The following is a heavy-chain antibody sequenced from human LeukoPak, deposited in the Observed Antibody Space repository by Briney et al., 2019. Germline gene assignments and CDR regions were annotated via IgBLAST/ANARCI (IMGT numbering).Heavy chain of an antibody. J-gene: IGHJ4*02. D-gene: IGHD3-3*01. V-gene: IGHV3-48*01. CDR1: GFTFSGYS. Sequence: GGSLRLSCAASGFTFSGYSMNWVRQAPGKGLEWVSYISSSSSTIYYADSVKGRFTISRDNAKNSLYLQMNSLRAEDTAVYYCARDITIFGVVSIDRDYWGQGTLVTVSS. CDR3: ARDITIFGVVSIDRDY. CDR2: ISSSSSTI.